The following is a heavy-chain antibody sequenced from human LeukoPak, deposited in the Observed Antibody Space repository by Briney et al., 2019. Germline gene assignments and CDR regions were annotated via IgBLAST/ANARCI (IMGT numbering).Heavy chain of an antibody. J-gene: IGHJ4*02. Sequence: SQTLSLTCTVSRGSISIYYWSCIRQPAGKRLEWIGRIYTSGSTTYNPSLKSRVTMSVDTSKNQFSLKLSSVTAADTAVYYCARDSPSSGYCCWGQGTLVTVSS. V-gene: IGHV4-4*07. CDR2: IYTSGST. CDR1: RGSISIYY. CDR3: ARDSPSSGYCC. D-gene: IGHD3-22*01.